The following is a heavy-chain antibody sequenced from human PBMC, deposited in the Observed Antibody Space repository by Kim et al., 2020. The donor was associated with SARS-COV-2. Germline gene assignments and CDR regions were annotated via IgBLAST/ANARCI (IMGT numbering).Heavy chain of an antibody. CDR2: ISSSSSYI. Sequence: GGSLRLSCAASGFTFSSYSMNWVRQAPGKGLEWVSSISSSSSYIYYANSVKGRFTISRNNAKNSLYLQMNSLRAADTAVYYCARDRYSSSWYGDWYFDLWGRGTLVTVSS. V-gene: IGHV3-21*01. CDR3: ARDRYSSSWYGDWYFDL. D-gene: IGHD6-13*01. J-gene: IGHJ2*01. CDR1: GFTFSSYS.